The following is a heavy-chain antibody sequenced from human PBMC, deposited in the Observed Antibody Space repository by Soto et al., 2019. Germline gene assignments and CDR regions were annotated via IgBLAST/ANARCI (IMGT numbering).Heavy chain of an antibody. CDR3: ADRQHSRGHFFTDY. V-gene: IGHV4-4*01. CDR2: VYHSMSA. D-gene: IGHD3-3*01. Sequence: PAETLSLTCAVSGGSFNSDVLWPWVRQPAGRRLEWIGEVYHSMSARYSTSLESRATISVDMSTNPFSLILNSVTAANTALYCWADRQHSRGHFFTDYWGQGILVTVSS. CDR1: GGSFNSDVL. J-gene: IGHJ4*02.